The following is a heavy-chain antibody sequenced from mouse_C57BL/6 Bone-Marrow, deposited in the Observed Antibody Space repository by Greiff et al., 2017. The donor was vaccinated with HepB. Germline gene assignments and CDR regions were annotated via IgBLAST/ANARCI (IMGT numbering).Heavy chain of an antibody. J-gene: IGHJ3*01. CDR3: ARQLVFDY. V-gene: IGHV5-17*01. CDR1: GFTFSDYG. CDR2: ISSGSSTI. D-gene: IGHD3-1*01. Sequence: EVQLVESGGGLVKPGGSLKLSCAASGFTFSDYGMHWVRQAPEKGLEWVAYISSGSSTIYYADTVKGRFTISRDNAKNTLFLQMTSLRSEDTAMYYCARQLVFDYWGQGTLVTVSA.